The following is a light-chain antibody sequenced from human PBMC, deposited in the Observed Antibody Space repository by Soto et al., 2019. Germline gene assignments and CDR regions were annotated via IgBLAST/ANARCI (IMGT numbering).Light chain of an antibody. Sequence: DIQMTQSPSTLSASVGDRVTITCQASQSISSWLAWYQQKPGKAPKLLIYQASSLQSGVPSRFSGSGSGTEFTLTISSLQPDDVATYYCQSGVTFGGGTKVEIK. CDR2: QAS. CDR3: QSGVT. J-gene: IGKJ4*01. V-gene: IGKV1-5*03. CDR1: QSISSW.